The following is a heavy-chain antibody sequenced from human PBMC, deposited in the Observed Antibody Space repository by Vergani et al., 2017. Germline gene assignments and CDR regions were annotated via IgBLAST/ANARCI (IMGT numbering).Heavy chain of an antibody. CDR2: IYTTGST. CDR3: ARGYYGRGDN. J-gene: IGHJ4*02. Sequence: QVQLQESGPGLVKPSQTLSLICSVSGDSITSSTYYWSWARQPAGKGLEYIGRIYTTGSTNYNPSRKSRVTISVDTSKNQFSLNLSSVTAADTAMYYCARGYYGRGDNWGQGTLVTVSS. CDR1: GDSITSSTYY. V-gene: IGHV4-61*02. D-gene: IGHD3-16*01.